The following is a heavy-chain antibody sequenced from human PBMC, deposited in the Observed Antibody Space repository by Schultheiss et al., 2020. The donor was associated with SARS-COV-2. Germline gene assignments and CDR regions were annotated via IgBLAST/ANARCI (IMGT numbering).Heavy chain of an antibody. CDR1: GFTFSSYG. Sequence: GGSLRLSCAASGFTFSSYGMHWVRQAPGKGLEWVAVISYDGRKKYYADSVKGRFTISRDNSKYTVYLQMNSLRGEDTALYFCAKNLRNGEATYEFWGQGTPVTVSS. CDR2: ISYDGRKK. CDR3: AKNLRNGEATYEF. D-gene: IGHD3/OR15-3a*01. V-gene: IGHV3-30*18. J-gene: IGHJ4*02.